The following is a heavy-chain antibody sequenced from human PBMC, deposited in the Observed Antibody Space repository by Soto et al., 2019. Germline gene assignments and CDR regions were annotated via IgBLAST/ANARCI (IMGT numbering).Heavy chain of an antibody. D-gene: IGHD2-2*01. Sequence: GASVKVSRKASGGTFSSYTISWVRQAPGQGLEWMGGIIPRSATSNYAQKFQGRVTITADESTSTAYMELSSLRSEDTAVYYCAREGLVLVPTTVNSDYYYYAMDVWGQGTTVTVSS. CDR1: GGTFSSYT. CDR2: IIPRSATS. V-gene: IGHV1-69*13. CDR3: AREGLVLVPTTVNSDYYYYAMDV. J-gene: IGHJ6*02.